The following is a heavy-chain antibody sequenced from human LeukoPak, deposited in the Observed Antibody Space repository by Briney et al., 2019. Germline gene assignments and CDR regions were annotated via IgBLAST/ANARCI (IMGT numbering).Heavy chain of an antibody. CDR1: GGTFSSYA. J-gene: IGHJ3*02. D-gene: IGHD5-24*01. CDR3: AREMATSFNGAFDI. Sequence: SVKVSCKASGGTFSSYAISWVRQAPGQGLEWMGRIIPILGIANYAQKFRGRVTITADKSTSTAYMELSSLRSEDTAVYYCAREMATSFNGAFDIWGQGTMVTVSS. V-gene: IGHV1-69*04. CDR2: IIPILGIA.